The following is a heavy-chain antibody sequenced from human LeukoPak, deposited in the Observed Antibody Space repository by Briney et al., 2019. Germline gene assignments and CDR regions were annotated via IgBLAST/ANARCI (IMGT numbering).Heavy chain of an antibody. Sequence: GGSPRLSRAASGLTGSHNYVSWVRQAPGKGLEWVSAIHTSGDTCYADSVKGRFTISRDTSKNTLYLQINSLRVEDTAVYYCIVFGDSNHWGQGTLVTVSS. CDR3: IVFGDSNH. V-gene: IGHV3-53*01. CDR1: GLTGSHNY. CDR2: IHTSGDT. D-gene: IGHD4-17*01. J-gene: IGHJ5*02.